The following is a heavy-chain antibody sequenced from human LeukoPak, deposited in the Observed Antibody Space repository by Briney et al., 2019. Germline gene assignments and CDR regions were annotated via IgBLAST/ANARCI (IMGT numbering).Heavy chain of an antibody. Sequence: PGRSLRLSCAASGFTFSSYAMHWVRQAPGKGLEWVAVISYDRSNKYYADSVKGRFTISRDNSKNTLYLQMNSLRAEDTAVYYCARGRYSSGWDDPRIDYWGQGTLVTVSS. D-gene: IGHD6-19*01. CDR3: ARGRYSSGWDDPRIDY. V-gene: IGHV3-30-3*01. CDR2: ISYDRSNK. J-gene: IGHJ4*02. CDR1: GFTFSSYA.